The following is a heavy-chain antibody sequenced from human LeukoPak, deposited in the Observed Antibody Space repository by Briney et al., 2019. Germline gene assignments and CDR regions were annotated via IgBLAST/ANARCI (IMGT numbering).Heavy chain of an antibody. CDR1: GGSSSGYY. J-gene: IGHJ4*02. CDR2: INHSGST. Sequence: SETLSLTCAVYGGSSSGYYWSWIRQPPGKGLEWIGEINHSGSTNYNPSLKSRVTISVDTSKNRFSLKLSSVTAADTAVYYCARLIMGSGYYYRIDYWGQGTLVTVSS. V-gene: IGHV4-34*01. D-gene: IGHD3-22*01. CDR3: ARLIMGSGYYYRIDY.